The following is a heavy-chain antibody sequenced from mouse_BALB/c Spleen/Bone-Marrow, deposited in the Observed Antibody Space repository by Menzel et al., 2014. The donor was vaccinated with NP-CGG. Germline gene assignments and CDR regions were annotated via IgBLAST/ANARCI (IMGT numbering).Heavy chain of an antibody. CDR3: ARSEGGRRGLFDY. V-gene: IGHV5-6*01. Sequence: EVQVVESGGDLVKPGGSLKLSCAASGFTFSSYGKPWVRQTPDKRLEWVATISSGGSYTYYPDSVKGRFTISRDNAMNTLYLQMSSLKSEDTAMYYCARSEGGRRGLFDYWGQGTTLTVSS. CDR2: ISSGGSYT. J-gene: IGHJ2*01. CDR1: GFTFSSYG.